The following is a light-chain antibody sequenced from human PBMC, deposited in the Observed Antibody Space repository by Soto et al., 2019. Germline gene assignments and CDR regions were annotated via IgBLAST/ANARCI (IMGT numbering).Light chain of an antibody. CDR2: CDS. J-gene: IGLJ1*01. CDR3: QVWDITTDHYV. V-gene: IGLV3-21*04. CDR1: NIGSKR. Sequence: SYELTQPPSVSVAPEKTARITCGGNNIGSKRVHWYRQKPGQAPVLVIYCDSDRPSGIPERFSGSNSGNTATLTISRVEAGDEADYYCQVWDITTDHYVFGTGTKVTVL.